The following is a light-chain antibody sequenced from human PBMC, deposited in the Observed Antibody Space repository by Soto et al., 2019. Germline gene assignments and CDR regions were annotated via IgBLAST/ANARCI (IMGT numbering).Light chain of an antibody. CDR3: QHYNSYSEA. Sequence: DIQMTQSPSTLSVSGLGIATITFLASRTISSWLAWYQQKPGKAPKLLIYKASTLKSGVPSRFSGSGSGTEFTLTISSLQPDDFATYYCQHYNSYSEAFGQGTKVDIK. J-gene: IGKJ1*01. V-gene: IGKV1-5*03. CDR1: RTISSW. CDR2: KAS.